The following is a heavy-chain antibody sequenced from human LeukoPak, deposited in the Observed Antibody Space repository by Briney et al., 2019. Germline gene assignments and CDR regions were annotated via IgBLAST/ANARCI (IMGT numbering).Heavy chain of an antibody. CDR2: INHSGST. D-gene: IGHD5-18*01. V-gene: IGHV4-30-2*01. CDR3: SRERARGYSFGHRYIDY. Sequence: PSQTLSLTCTVSGGSISSGGYYWSWIRQPPGKGLEWIGEINHSGSTNYNPSLKSRVTISVDTSKNQFALKLSTVTAADTAVYYCSRERARGYSFGHRYIDYWGQGTLVTVSS. CDR1: GGSISSGGYY. J-gene: IGHJ4*02.